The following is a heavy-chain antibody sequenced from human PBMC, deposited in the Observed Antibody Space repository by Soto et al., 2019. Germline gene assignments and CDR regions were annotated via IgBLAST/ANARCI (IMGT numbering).Heavy chain of an antibody. D-gene: IGHD2-21*02. J-gene: IGHJ4*02. V-gene: IGHV3-30*18. CDR3: AKDPAKVVTPEGVEVDY. Sequence: GESLKISCAASGFTFSSYGMHWVRQAPGKGLEWVAVISYDGSNKYYADSVKGRFTISRDNSKNTLYLQMNSLRAEDTAVYYCAKDPAKVVTPEGVEVDYWGQGTLVTVSS. CDR1: GFTFSSYG. CDR2: ISYDGSNK.